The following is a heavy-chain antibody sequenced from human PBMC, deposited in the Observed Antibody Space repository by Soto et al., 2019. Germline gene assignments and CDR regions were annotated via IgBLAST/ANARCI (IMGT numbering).Heavy chain of an antibody. Sequence: QVQLQQWGAGLLKPSETLSLTCAVYGGSFSGYYWTWIRQPPGKGLEWIGEINHSGSTNYNPSLKSRATISVDTSKIQFSLKLSSVTAADTAVYYCARIPSHYYYYMDVWGKGTTVTVSS. D-gene: IGHD2-21*01. CDR1: GGSFSGYY. CDR2: INHSGST. V-gene: IGHV4-34*01. CDR3: ARIPSHYYYYMDV. J-gene: IGHJ6*03.